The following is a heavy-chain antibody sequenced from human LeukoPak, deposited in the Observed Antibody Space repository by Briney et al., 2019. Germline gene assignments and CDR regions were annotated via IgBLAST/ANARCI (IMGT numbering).Heavy chain of an antibody. D-gene: IGHD3-10*01. J-gene: IGHJ6*03. Sequence: PSETLSLTCTVSGGSISSYYWSWIRQPPGKGLKWIGNIYYSGYTTYSPSLRSRVTISVDTSKNQFSLKLSSVTAADTAVYYCARAGGYYGSGSYYNRDYYYYMDVWGKGTTVTISS. CDR1: GGSISSYY. CDR3: ARAGGYYGSGSYYNRDYYYYMDV. V-gene: IGHV4-59*01. CDR2: IYYSGYT.